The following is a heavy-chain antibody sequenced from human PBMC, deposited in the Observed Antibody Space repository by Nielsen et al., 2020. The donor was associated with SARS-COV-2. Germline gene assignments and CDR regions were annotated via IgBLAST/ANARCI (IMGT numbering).Heavy chain of an antibody. Sequence: GESLKISCTASGFTFSDSFMSWIRQAPGKGLEWVSYNSGSGSYTNYADSLKGRFTISRDNAKNSLYLQMDSLRAEDTAFYYCARSGHCNGGICYFTEYFQDWGQGTLVTVSS. CDR1: GFTFSDSF. D-gene: IGHD2-8*02. V-gene: IGHV3-11*03. CDR2: NSGSGSYT. J-gene: IGHJ1*01. CDR3: ARSGHCNGGICYFTEYFQD.